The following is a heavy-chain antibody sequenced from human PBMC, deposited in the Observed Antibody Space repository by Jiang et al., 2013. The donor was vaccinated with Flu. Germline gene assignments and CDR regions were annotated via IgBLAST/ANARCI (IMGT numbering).Heavy chain of an antibody. CDR3: ARGLSGYYDSSGYWVQS. D-gene: IGHD3-22*01. CDR2: IIPILGIA. Sequence: GAEVKKPGSSVKVSCKASGGTFSSYTIGWVRQAPGQGLEWMGRIIPILGIANYAQKFQGRVTITADKSTSTAYMELSSLRSEDTAVYYCARGLSGYYDSSGYWVQSWGQGTLVTVSS. CDR1: GGTFSSYT. J-gene: IGHJ5*02. V-gene: IGHV1-69*02.